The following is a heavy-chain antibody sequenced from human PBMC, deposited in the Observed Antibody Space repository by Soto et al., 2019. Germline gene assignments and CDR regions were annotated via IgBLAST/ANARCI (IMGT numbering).Heavy chain of an antibody. Sequence: QEQLVESGGGVVQPGTSLRLSCAASGFPFSSYGMHRVRQAPGKGLEWVTVIWYDGSEKRYADSVTGRFTISRDNSKNTVLLQMNSLRVEDTAVYYCARLYGSGKEGVRGVDVWGQGTTVIVSS. V-gene: IGHV3-33*01. J-gene: IGHJ6*02. CDR1: GFPFSSYG. D-gene: IGHD3-10*01. CDR3: ARLYGSGKEGVRGVDV. CDR2: IWYDGSEK.